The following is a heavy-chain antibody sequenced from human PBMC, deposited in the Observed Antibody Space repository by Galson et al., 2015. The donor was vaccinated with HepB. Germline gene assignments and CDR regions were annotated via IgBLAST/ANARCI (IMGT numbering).Heavy chain of an antibody. CDR1: AFIFSTSD. CDR2: IGETAGDT. CDR3: AKTGRPVSHYFDY. D-gene: IGHD2/OR15-2a*01. V-gene: IGHV3-23*01. J-gene: IGHJ4*01. Sequence: SLRLSCAGSAFIFSTSDMNWVRQAPGKGLEWVSTIGETAGDTVYADSVKGRFTISRDTSKNTVYLEMSSLRADDTAVYFCAKTGRPVSHYFDYWGHGTLVTVSS.